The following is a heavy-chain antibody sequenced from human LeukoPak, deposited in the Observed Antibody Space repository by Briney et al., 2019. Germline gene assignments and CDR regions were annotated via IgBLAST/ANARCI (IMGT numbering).Heavy chain of an antibody. CDR3: ARLKPGPLDP. D-gene: IGHD1-14*01. J-gene: IGHJ5*02. CDR2: ISGNNGNT. Sequence: ASVKVSCKASGYXFTNYGISWVRQAPGQGLEWMGWISGNNGNTNYAQKFQGRVTMTTDTSTSTAYMELRSLRSDDTAVYYCARLKPGPLDPWGQGTLVTVSS. V-gene: IGHV1-18*01. CDR1: GYXFTNYG.